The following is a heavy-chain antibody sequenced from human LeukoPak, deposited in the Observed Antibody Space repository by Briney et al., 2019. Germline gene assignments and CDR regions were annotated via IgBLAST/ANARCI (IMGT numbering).Heavy chain of an antibody. CDR2: TYYRSRWYK. CDR3: ARDQGYCSAGSCYHFDC. V-gene: IGHV6-1*01. Sequence: SQTLSLTCVISGDSVSNNSASWNWIRQSPSRGLEWLGRTYYRSRWYKDYAVSVKSRITINPDTSKNQFSLQLNSVTPEDTAVYYCARDQGYCSAGSCYHFDCWGQRTMVSDSS. D-gene: IGHD2-15*01. J-gene: IGHJ4*02. CDR1: GDSVSNNSAS.